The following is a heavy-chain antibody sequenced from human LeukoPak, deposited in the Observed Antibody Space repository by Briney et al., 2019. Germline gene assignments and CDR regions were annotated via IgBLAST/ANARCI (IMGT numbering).Heavy chain of an antibody. CDR3: AKDACSGGTCYGGWYCDL. V-gene: IGHV3-30*02. D-gene: IGHD2-15*01. Sequence: PGGSLRLSCAASGFSFSSYGMHWVRQAPGKGLEWVAFMHYDGNIKYYADSVKGRFTISRDIPKNTLYLQMSSLRAEDTAVYYCAKDACSGGTCYGGWYCDLWGRGTLVTVSS. J-gene: IGHJ2*01. CDR1: GFSFSSYG. CDR2: MHYDGNIK.